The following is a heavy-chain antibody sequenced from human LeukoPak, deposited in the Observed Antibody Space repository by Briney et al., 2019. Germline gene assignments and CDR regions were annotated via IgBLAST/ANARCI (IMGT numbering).Heavy chain of an antibody. CDR3: AREGAVPGIDP. CDR2: ISHSGST. J-gene: IGHJ5*02. CDR1: GYSITSGFS. V-gene: IGHV4-38-2*02. D-gene: IGHD3-16*01. Sequence: PSETLSLTCAVFGYSITSGFSWGWIRQSPGKGLEWIGTISHSGSTDYKSTLESRLTISMDTSKNQFSLRLTSVTAADTAVYYCAREGAVPGIDPWGQGTLVTVSS.